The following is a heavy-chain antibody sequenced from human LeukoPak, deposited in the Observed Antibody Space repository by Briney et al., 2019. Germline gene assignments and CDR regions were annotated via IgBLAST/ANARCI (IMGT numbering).Heavy chain of an antibody. V-gene: IGHV4-39*01. J-gene: IGHJ6*02. CDR3: ARQNPKYYYYGMDV. CDR2: IYYSGST. D-gene: IGHD1-14*01. CDR1: GGSISSSSYY. Sequence: SETLSLTCTVSGGSISSSSYYWGWIRQPPGTGLEWIGSIYYSGSTYYNPSLKSRVTISVDTSKNQFSLKLSSVTAADTAVYYCARQNPKYYYYGMDVWGQGTTVTVSS.